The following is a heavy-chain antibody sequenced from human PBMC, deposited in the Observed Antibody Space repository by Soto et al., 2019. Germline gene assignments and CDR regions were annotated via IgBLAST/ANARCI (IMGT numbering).Heavy chain of an antibody. Sequence: GGSLRLSCETSELHLSNYWMTLVRQAPGKGLEWVANIKEDGSEIYYLDSVKGRFTISRDNAKNSLYLQMNSLRVEDTAVYYCSRGWAFLNYWGQGILVTVSS. CDR1: ELHLSNYW. CDR2: IKEDGSEI. CDR3: SRGWAFLNY. J-gene: IGHJ4*02. V-gene: IGHV3-7*01. D-gene: IGHD3-3*02.